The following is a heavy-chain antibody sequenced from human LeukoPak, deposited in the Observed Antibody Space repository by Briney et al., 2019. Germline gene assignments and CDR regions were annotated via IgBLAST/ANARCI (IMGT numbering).Heavy chain of an antibody. J-gene: IGHJ4*02. V-gene: IGHV1-2*02. CDR2: INPNSGGT. CDR3: ARVRIAARLFDY. Sequence: ASVKVSCKASGYTFTGYYMHWVRQAPGQGLEWMGWINPNSGGTNYAQKFQSRVTMTRDTSISTAYMELSRLRSDDTAVYYCARVRIAARLFDYWGQGTLVTVSS. D-gene: IGHD6-6*01. CDR1: GYTFTGYY.